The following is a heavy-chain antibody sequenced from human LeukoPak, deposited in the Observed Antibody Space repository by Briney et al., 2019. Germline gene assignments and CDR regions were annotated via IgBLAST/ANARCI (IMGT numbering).Heavy chain of an antibody. J-gene: IGHJ4*02. CDR3: TRGAGWLIDD. Sequence: SETLSLTCTVSGGSISPSFWSWIRQPPEKGLEWIGYIHNDGSTKYNPSLKGRVTISEDTSNNQFSLRLNSVTAEDTAVYFCTRGAGWLIDDWGQGTLVTVSS. D-gene: IGHD5-12*01. CDR2: IHNDGST. V-gene: IGHV4-59*01. CDR1: GGSISPSF.